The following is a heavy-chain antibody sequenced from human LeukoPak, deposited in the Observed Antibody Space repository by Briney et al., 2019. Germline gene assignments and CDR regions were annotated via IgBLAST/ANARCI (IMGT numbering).Heavy chain of an antibody. D-gene: IGHD2-15*01. CDR3: ARVSGCSGGSCYSPTYYYYYYMDV. CDR2: IYYSGST. CDR1: GGSIGSYY. Sequence: SETLSLTCAVSGGSIGSYYWSWVRHPPGKGLEWVGYIYYSGSTNYYPSLKSRGTKSVDTSQNQFSLKLSSVTAADTAVYYCARVSGCSGGSCYSPTYYYYYYMDVWGKGTTVTVSS. J-gene: IGHJ6*03. V-gene: IGHV4-59*13.